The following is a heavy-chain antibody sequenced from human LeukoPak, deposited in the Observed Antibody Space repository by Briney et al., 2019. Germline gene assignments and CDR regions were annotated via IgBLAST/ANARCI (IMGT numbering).Heavy chain of an antibody. CDR2: IIPIFGTA. Sequence: GASVKVSCKASGGTFSSYAISWVRQAPGQGLEWMGRIIPIFGTANYAQKFQGRVTITTDESTSTAYMELSSLRSEDTAVYYCAREGCGGDCYFRPFDPWGQGTLVTVSS. V-gene: IGHV1-69*05. J-gene: IGHJ5*02. CDR3: AREGCGGDCYFRPFDP. CDR1: GGTFSSYA. D-gene: IGHD2-21*01.